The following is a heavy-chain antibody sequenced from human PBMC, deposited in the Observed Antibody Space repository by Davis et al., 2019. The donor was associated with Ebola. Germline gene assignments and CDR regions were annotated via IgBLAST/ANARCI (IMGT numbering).Heavy chain of an antibody. V-gene: IGHV1-69*13. CDR2: IVPFFGAA. Sequence: AASVKVSCKASGGTFSSYPISWVRQAPGQGLEWMGHIVPFFGAADYPEKFQGRVTITADESTITAYMELSSLRSEDTAVYYCARDFDWGRSNWLDPWGQGVLVTVSS. CDR1: GGTFSSYP. D-gene: IGHD3-9*01. J-gene: IGHJ5*02. CDR3: ARDFDWGRSNWLDP.